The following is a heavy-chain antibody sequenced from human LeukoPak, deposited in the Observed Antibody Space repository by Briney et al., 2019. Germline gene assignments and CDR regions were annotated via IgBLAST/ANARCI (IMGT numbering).Heavy chain of an antibody. J-gene: IGHJ5*02. CDR3: ATTAVIQLWSTVVVHGLDP. CDR1: GASFSDYF. CDR2: IDHSGST. D-gene: IGHD5-18*01. V-gene: IGHV4-34*01. Sequence: PSETLSLTCAVYGASFSDYFWTWIRQPPGKGLEWIGEIDHSGSTNYNPSLKGRVTMSIDTSKNHLSLNLNSVTAADTAVYYCATTAVIQLWSTVVVHGLDPWGQGTLVTVSS.